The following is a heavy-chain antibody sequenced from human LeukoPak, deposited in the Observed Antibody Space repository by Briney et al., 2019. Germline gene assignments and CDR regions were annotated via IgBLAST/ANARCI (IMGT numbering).Heavy chain of an antibody. D-gene: IGHD1-26*01. Sequence: ASVKVSCKACGYTFTGYYMHWVRQAPGQGLEWMGWINPNSGGTNYAQKFQGRVTMTRDTSISTAYVELSRLTSDDTAVYYCARDLFSGSYHPFDYWGQGTLVTVSS. J-gene: IGHJ4*02. CDR3: ARDLFSGSYHPFDY. CDR1: GYTFTGYY. V-gene: IGHV1-2*02. CDR2: INPNSGGT.